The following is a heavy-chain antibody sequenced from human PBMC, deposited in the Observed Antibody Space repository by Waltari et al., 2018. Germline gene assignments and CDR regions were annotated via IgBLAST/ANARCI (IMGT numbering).Heavy chain of an antibody. CDR1: GGSISSHY. D-gene: IGHD3-3*01. CDR3: ARVPTIFGVVSYAFDI. CDR2: IYYSGST. Sequence: QVQLQESGPGLVKPSETLSLTCTVSGGSISSHYWSWIRQPPGKGLEWIGYIYYSGSTNYNPSLKSRVTISVDTSKNQFSLKLSSVTAADTAVYYCARVPTIFGVVSYAFDIWGQGTMVTVSS. J-gene: IGHJ3*02. V-gene: IGHV4-59*11.